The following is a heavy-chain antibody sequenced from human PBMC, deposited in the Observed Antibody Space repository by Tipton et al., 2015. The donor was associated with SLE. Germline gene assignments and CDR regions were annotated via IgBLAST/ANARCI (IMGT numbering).Heavy chain of an antibody. J-gene: IGHJ4*02. V-gene: IGHV4-59*01. CDR2: IYYSGST. Sequence: LRLSCTVSGGSISSYYWSWIRQPPGKGLEWIGYIYYSGSTNYNPSLKSRVTISVDTSKNQFSLKLSSVTAADTAAYYCARGGIAVAGTRTYFDYWGQGTLVTVSS. CDR1: GGSISSYY. D-gene: IGHD6-19*01. CDR3: ARGGIAVAGTRTYFDY.